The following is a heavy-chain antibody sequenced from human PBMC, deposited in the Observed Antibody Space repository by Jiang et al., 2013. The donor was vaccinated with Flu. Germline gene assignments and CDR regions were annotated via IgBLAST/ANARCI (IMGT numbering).Heavy chain of an antibody. Sequence: LLKPSETLSLTCAVSGASISGYHWNWIRQPPGKGLEWLGSISDSGSTKSSPSLKSRVTLSVDTSKKQFSLRLKSVTAADTAVYFCARTLYFDWLPSYYYYGMDVWGQGTTVTVSS. CDR3: ARTLYFDWLPSYYYYGMDV. D-gene: IGHD3-9*01. V-gene: IGHV4-59*01. J-gene: IGHJ6*01. CDR2: ISDSGST. CDR1: GASISGYH.